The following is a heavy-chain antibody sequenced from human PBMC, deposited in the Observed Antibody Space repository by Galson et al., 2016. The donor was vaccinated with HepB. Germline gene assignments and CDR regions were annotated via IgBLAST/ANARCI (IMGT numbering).Heavy chain of an antibody. CDR3: ARDPSGYSLGWFDP. D-gene: IGHD5-12*01. Sequence: TLSLTCTVSGDSVSSGHYSWNWIRQPAGKGLEWIGRFYSSGATDYNPSLRSGVTISLDTSRNQFPLQLSSVTAADTGVYYCARDPSGYSLGWFDPWGLGTLVTVSS. J-gene: IGHJ5*02. CDR2: FYSSGAT. CDR1: GDSVSSGHYS. V-gene: IGHV4-61*02.